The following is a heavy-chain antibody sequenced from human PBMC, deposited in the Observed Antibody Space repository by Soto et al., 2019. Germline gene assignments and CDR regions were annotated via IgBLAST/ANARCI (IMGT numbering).Heavy chain of an antibody. J-gene: IGHJ4*02. Sequence: QVQLQQSGPGLMKPSQTLSLTCTVSGDSITSRDYYWSWIRQPPGKGLEWIGHIYNSGSTYYNPSLKSRLSMSVDTSKNQFSLNLSSVTAADTAVYFCARVTFYTTSGSYYFDYWGQGTLVTVSS. V-gene: IGHV4-30-4*01. CDR2: IYNSGST. D-gene: IGHD5-12*01. CDR1: GDSITSRDYY. CDR3: ARVTFYTTSGSYYFDY.